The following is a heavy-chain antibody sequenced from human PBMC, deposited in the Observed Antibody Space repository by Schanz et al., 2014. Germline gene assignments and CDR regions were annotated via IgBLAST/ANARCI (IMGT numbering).Heavy chain of an antibody. CDR2: ISHDGYST. CDR1: GFTFSIYA. V-gene: IGHV3-64*04. Sequence: VQLVESGGGLVQPGGSLRLSCSASGFTFSIYAMHWVRQAPGKGLEYVSAISHDGYSTYYADSVKGRFTISRDNSKNTLYLQMNSLRPEDTAVYDCARGGFGEVSYFDYWGQGTLVTVSS. J-gene: IGHJ4*02. D-gene: IGHD3-10*01. CDR3: ARGGFGEVSYFDY.